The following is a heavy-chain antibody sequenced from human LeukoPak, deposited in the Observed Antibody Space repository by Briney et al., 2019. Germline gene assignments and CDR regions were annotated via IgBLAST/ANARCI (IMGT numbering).Heavy chain of an antibody. V-gene: IGHV3-48*02. CDR1: GLTFSSYS. CDR3: AREIYSQLHDAFDI. D-gene: IGHD5-18*01. Sequence: PGGSLRLSCAASGLTFSSYSMNWVRQAPGKGLEWVSYISSSSSTIYYADSVKGRFTISRDNAKNSLYLQMNSLRDEDTAVYYCAREIYSQLHDAFDIWGQGTMVTVSS. J-gene: IGHJ3*02. CDR2: ISSSSSTI.